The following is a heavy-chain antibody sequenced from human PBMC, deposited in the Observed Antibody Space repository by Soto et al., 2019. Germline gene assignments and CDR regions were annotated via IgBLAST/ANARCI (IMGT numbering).Heavy chain of an antibody. D-gene: IGHD3-16*01. J-gene: IGHJ6*02. CDR2: ISGSGGNT. Sequence: PGGSLRLSCAASGFTFSSYAMSWVRQAPGQGLEWVSSISGSGGNTNYADSVKGRFTVSRDNSKRTLSLQMNSLTEEDTAIYYCAKGLRRLLRTQYYYGLDVWGRGTTVTVSS. CDR3: AKGLRRLLRTQYYYGLDV. V-gene: IGHV3-23*01. CDR1: GFTFSSYA.